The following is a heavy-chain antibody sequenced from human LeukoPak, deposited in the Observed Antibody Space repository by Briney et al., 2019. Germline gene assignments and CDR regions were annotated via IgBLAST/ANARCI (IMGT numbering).Heavy chain of an antibody. CDR1: GFTFDDYG. CDR2: ISGSGDST. Sequence: GGSLRLSCAVSGFTFDDYGMTWVRQAPGKGLEWVSAISGSGDSTYYGDSVKGRFTISRDNSKNTLYLQMNSLRAEDTAVYYCAKTRPLDSSSWSHGDYWGQGTLVTVSS. D-gene: IGHD6-13*01. CDR3: AKTRPLDSSSWSHGDY. V-gene: IGHV3-23*01. J-gene: IGHJ4*02.